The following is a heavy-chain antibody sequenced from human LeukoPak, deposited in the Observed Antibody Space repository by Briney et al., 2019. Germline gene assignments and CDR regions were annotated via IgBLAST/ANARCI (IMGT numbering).Heavy chain of an antibody. J-gene: IGHJ4*02. Sequence: PGGSLRLSCAASGFTFSSYAMSWFRQAPGKGLEWVSAISGSGGSTYYADSVKGRFTISRDNSKNTLYLQMNSLRAEDTAVYYCAITQDYYGSGSYPRLWGQGTLVTVSS. CDR3: AITQDYYGSGSYPRL. CDR1: GFTFSSYA. V-gene: IGHV3-23*01. CDR2: ISGSGGST. D-gene: IGHD3-10*01.